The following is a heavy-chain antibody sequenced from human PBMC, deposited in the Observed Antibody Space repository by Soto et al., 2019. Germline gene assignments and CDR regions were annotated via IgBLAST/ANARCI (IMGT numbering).Heavy chain of an antibody. Sequence: QVQLQESGPGLVKPSGTLSLTCAVSGVSISSHDWWTWVRQPPGKGLVWIGESHQSGNTNCNSSLESRVTISVDTSKNLFSLKLTSVTFAGTAVYYCATRDNSRYYWGQGTLVTVSS. CDR2: SHQSGNT. CDR1: GVSISSHDW. D-gene: IGHD6-13*01. J-gene: IGHJ4*02. V-gene: IGHV4-4*02. CDR3: ATRDNSRYY.